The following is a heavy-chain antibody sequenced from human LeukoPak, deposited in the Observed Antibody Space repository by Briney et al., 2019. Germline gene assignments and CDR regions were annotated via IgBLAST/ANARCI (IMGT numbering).Heavy chain of an antibody. Sequence: TGGSLRLSCAASGFTFSSYAMHWVRQAPGKGLEWVAVISYDGSNKYYADSVKGRFTISRDNSKNTLYLQMNSLRAEDTAVYYCAREHYDFWSGYLTYYYHGMDVWGQGTTVTVSS. V-gene: IGHV3-30-3*01. CDR1: GFTFSSYA. CDR2: ISYDGSNK. D-gene: IGHD3-3*01. J-gene: IGHJ6*02. CDR3: AREHYDFWSGYLTYYYHGMDV.